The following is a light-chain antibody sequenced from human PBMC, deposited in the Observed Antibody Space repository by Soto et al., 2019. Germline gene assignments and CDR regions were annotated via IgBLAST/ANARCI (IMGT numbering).Light chain of an antibody. J-gene: IGKJ4*01. V-gene: IGKV1-39*01. CDR3: KKSYSSRLT. CDR1: QNINRY. CDR2: VAS. Sequence: DIQMTQSPSSLSASVGDRVTITCRASQNINRYLNWYQQKPGKAPKVLILVASRLESGVPSRFSGSGSGTDFTLTINSLQPEDLATYYGKKSYSSRLTFGGGTKVEMK.